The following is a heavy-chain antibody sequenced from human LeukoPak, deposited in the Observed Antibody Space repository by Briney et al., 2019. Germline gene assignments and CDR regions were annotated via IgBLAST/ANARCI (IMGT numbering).Heavy chain of an antibody. CDR3: AREGTVAGSYFDY. V-gene: IGHV4-34*01. CDR2: INHSGST. J-gene: IGHJ4*02. Sequence: SETLSLTCAVYGGSFSGYYWSWIRHPPGKGLEWIGEINHSGSTNYNPSLKSRVTISVDTSKNQFSLKLSSVTAADTAVYYCAREGTVAGSYFDYWGQGTLVTVSS. CDR1: GGSFSGYY. D-gene: IGHD6-19*01.